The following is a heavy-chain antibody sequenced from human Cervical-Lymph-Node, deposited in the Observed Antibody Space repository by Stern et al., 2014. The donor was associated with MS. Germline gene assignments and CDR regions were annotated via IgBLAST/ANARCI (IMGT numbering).Heavy chain of an antibody. CDR3: AHSPRYFYGMDV. V-gene: IGHV2-5*02. CDR2: IYWADDK. J-gene: IGHJ6*02. CDR1: GFSLSTSGES. Sequence: QVTLRESGPALVKPTQTLTLACTFSGFSLSTSGESVAWFRQPPGKALEGGALIYWADDKRYSPSLQDRLTITKDTSKKQVVLTMANLDPVDTGTYYCAHSPRYFYGMDVWGPGTTVTVS.